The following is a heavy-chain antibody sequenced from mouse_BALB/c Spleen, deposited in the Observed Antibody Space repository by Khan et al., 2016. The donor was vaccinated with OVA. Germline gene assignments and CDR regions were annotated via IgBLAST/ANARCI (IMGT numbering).Heavy chain of an antibody. J-gene: IGHJ3*01. CDR2: ISTHYGNI. CDR1: GYTFADSG. D-gene: IGHD2-3*01. V-gene: IGHV1S137*01. CDR3: TRDGISEFAY. Sequence: QVQLQQSGPEPVRPGASVKISCKGSGYTFADSGMHWVRQSHAKSLEWIGVISTHYGNIKYNQKFEGRATMTVDKSSSTAYMELARLTSEDSAVYFCTRDGISEFAYWGQGTLVTVSA.